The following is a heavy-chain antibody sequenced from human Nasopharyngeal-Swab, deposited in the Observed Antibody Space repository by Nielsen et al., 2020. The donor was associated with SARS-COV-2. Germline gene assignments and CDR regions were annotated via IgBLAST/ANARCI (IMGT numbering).Heavy chain of an antibody. J-gene: IGHJ3*01. D-gene: IGHD1-26*01. CDR2: INSGGSLK. CDR1: GFSFSDYS. CDR3: ARWGGSYTEVGAFDV. Sequence: GGSLRLSCAASGFAASGFSFSDYSFNWVRQPPGKGLEWVTAINSGGSLKYYADSLKGRFIVSRDNAKNSVYLQLNSLRADDTAVYYCARWGGSYTEVGAFDVWGQGTMVTVSS. V-gene: IGHV3-21*01.